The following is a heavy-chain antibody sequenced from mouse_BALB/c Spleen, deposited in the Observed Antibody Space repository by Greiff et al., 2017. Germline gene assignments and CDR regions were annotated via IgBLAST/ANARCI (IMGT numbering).Heavy chain of an antibody. D-gene: IGHD2-1*01. V-gene: IGHV5-6-3*01. CDR1: GFTFSSYG. J-gene: IGHJ2*01. Sequence: EVKLVESGGGLVQPGGSLKLSCAASGFTFSSYGMSWVRQTPDKRLELVATINSNGGSTYYPDSVKGRFTISRDNAKNTLYLQMSSLKSEVTAMYYCARDHYGNYLDYWGQGTTLTVSS. CDR3: ARDHYGNYLDY. CDR2: INSNGGST.